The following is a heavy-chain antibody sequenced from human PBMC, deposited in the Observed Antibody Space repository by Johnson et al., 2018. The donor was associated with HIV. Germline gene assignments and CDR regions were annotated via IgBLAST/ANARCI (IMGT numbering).Heavy chain of an antibody. CDR2: ISKDGDNE. CDR1: GFSISDSA. V-gene: IGHV3-30-3*01. Sequence: QVLLVESGGGVVQPGGSLRLSCLASGFSISDSAIHWVRQAPGKGLESVAVISKDGDNEYYADSVKGRFTVSRDHSKNTLNLQMNSLRPEDTALYYCAKDKEAIQLFDAFDIWGQGTMVTVSS. D-gene: IGHD5-18*01. CDR3: AKDKEAIQLFDAFDI. J-gene: IGHJ3*02.